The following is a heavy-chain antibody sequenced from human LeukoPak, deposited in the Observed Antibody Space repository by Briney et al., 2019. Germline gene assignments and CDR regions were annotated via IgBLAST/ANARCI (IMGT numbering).Heavy chain of an antibody. D-gene: IGHD3-16*01. Sequence: GGSLRLSCAASGFTFRSYAMHWVRQAPGTGLEWVSFISYDGNNQYYADSVKGRFTISRDNSKNTLYLQMNSLRAEDTAVYYCAKDAGDQGYFDYWGQGTLVTVSS. CDR2: ISYDGNNQ. CDR3: AKDAGDQGYFDY. J-gene: IGHJ4*02. V-gene: IGHV3-30*04. CDR1: GFTFRSYA.